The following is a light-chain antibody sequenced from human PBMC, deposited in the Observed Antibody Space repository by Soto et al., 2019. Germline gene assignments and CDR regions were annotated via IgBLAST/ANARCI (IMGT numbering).Light chain of an antibody. CDR2: EVT. Sequence: QSSLTQPASVSGSLGQSITISCPGTSSDVGGYNYVSWYQQHPGKAPKVMIYEVTDRPSGVSNRFSGSKSGNTASLTISGLQAEDEAEYYCSSYTNINTRACVFGTGTKV. V-gene: IGLV2-14*01. CDR3: SSYTNINTRACV. CDR1: SSDVGGYNY. J-gene: IGLJ1*01.